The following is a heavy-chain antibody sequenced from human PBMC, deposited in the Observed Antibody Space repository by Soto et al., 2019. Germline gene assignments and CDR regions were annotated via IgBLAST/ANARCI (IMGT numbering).Heavy chain of an antibody. CDR2: IIPILGIA. Sequence: SVKVSCKASGGTFSSYTISWVRQAPGQGLEWMGRIIPILGIANYAQKFQGRVTITADKSTSTAYMELSSLRSEDTAVYYCARALRWSGFYYFDYWGQGTLVTVSS. CDR3: ARALRWSGFYYFDY. J-gene: IGHJ4*02. D-gene: IGHD3-3*01. V-gene: IGHV1-69*02. CDR1: GGTFSSYT.